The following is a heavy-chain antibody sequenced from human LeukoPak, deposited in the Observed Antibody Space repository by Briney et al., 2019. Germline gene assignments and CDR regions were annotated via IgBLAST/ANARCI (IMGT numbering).Heavy chain of an antibody. Sequence: SETLSLTCSVSGGSSSNYYWSWIRQPAGKGLEWIGRMYTTESANYSPSLKSRVTMSLDTFKNQFSLKLTSVTAADTAVYYCARFCSGGSCPPSWGQGTLVTVSS. CDR2: MYTTESA. CDR3: ARFCSGGSCPPS. V-gene: IGHV4-4*07. J-gene: IGHJ4*02. CDR1: GGSSSNYY. D-gene: IGHD2-15*01.